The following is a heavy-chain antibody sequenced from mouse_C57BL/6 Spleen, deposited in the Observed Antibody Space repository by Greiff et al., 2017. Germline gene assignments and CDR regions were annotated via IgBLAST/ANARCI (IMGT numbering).Heavy chain of an antibody. D-gene: IGHD4-1*01. CDR3: AKLGQFAY. J-gene: IGHJ3*01. CDR1: GFTFSSYA. Sequence: EVQGVESGGGLVKPGGSLKLSCAASGFTFSSYAMSWVRQTPEKRLEWVATISDGGSYTYYPDNVKGRFTISRDNAKNNLYLQMSHLKSEDTAMYYCAKLGQFAYWGQGTLVTVSA. V-gene: IGHV5-4*01. CDR2: ISDGGSYT.